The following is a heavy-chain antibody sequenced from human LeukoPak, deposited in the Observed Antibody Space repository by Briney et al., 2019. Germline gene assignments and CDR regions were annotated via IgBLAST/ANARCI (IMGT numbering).Heavy chain of an antibody. CDR3: ALTMVRGLIITGPYYFDY. CDR1: GGTFSSYA. Sequence: ASVKVSCKASGGTFSSYAISWVRQAPGQGLEWMGRIIPIFGTANYAQKFQGRVTMTTDTSTSTAYMELRSLKSDDTAVYYCALTMVRGLIITGPYYFDYWGQGTLVTVSS. D-gene: IGHD3-10*01. V-gene: IGHV1-69*05. J-gene: IGHJ4*02. CDR2: IIPIFGTA.